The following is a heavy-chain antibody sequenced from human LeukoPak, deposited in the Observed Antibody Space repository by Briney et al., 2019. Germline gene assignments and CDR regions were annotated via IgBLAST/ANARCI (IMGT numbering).Heavy chain of an antibody. Sequence: SGTLSLTCAVSGVSISSSEWWIWVRQPPGQGLEWIGDIHRAGRTRYNPSLKSRVTISMDYSKNQFSLKLTSVTAADTAIYYCGKTDIYFNPIDYWGPGSLVTVSS. CDR1: GVSISSSEW. J-gene: IGHJ4*02. V-gene: IGHV4-4*02. CDR3: GKTDIYFNPIDY. CDR2: IHRAGRT. D-gene: IGHD3-9*01.